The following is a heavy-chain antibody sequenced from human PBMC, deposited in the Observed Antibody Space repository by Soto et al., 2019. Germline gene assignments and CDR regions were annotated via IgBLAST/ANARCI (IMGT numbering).Heavy chain of an antibody. CDR2: IYHSGST. CDR1: GGSISSGGYS. J-gene: IGHJ5*02. CDR3: ARVPYP. Sequence: QLQLQEPGSGLVKPSQTLSLTCAVSGGSISSGGYSWSWIRQPPGKGLEWIAYIYHSGSTYYNPSLKSRVTISVDRSKNQFSLKLSSMTAADTAVYYCARVPYPWGQGTLVTVSS. V-gene: IGHV4-30-2*01.